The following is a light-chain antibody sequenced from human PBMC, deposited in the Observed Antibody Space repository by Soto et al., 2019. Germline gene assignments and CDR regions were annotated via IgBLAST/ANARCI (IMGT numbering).Light chain of an antibody. CDR1: QSILDRSRNKYY. V-gene: IGKV4-1*01. CDR2: WAS. J-gene: IGKJ1*01. CDR3: QQYFTSPWT. Sequence: DIVMTQSPDSLAVSLGERATFNCKSSQSILDRSRNKYYLAWYQQKSGQPPKLLIYWASLREPGVPDRFTGSGSGTDCTLTFNSLQAEDVAVYYCQQYFTSPWTFGQGTKVEI.